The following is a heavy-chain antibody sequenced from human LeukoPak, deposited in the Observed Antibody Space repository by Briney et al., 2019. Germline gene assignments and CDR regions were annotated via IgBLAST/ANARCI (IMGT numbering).Heavy chain of an antibody. V-gene: IGHV4-59*11. D-gene: IGHD5-12*01. CDR2: ISDSGST. Sequence: SETPSLTCTVSGASISSHYWSWIRQPPGKGLEWIGYISDSGSTNYKSSLRGRVTILVDTSKNQFSLQLTSVTAADTAVYYCARAGRRGYGGNDRWGQGTLVTVSS. CDR3: ARAGRRGYGGNDR. CDR1: GASISSHY. J-gene: IGHJ4*02.